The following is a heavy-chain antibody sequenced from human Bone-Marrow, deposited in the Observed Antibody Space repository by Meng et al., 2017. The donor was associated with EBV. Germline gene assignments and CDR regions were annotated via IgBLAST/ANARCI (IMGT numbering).Heavy chain of an antibody. CDR2: IIPVFGSA. D-gene: IGHD6-19*01. CDR3: ATGGYDTYTSGWDLDY. J-gene: IGHJ4*02. Sequence: QVQLVQSGGWVKKPGSSVKGSCKALGETFSSYAMSWVRKAPGQGLEWMGGIIPVFGSARYAQQFQGRVTMSADESTNTAYMELSSLAFEDTALYYCATGGYDTYTSGWDLDYWGQGTLVTVSS. CDR1: GETFSSYA. V-gene: IGHV1-69*01.